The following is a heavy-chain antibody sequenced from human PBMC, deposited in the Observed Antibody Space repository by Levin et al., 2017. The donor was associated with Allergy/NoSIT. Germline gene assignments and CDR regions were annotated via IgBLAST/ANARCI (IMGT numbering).Heavy chain of an antibody. CDR3: ARGSPYYYGSGSYYDPPTYNWFDP. CDR2: IYHSGST. Sequence: SSETLSLTCAVSGGSISSGGYSWSWIRQPPGKGLEWIGYIYHSGSTYYNPSLKSRVTISVDRSKNQFSLKLSSVTAADTAVYYCARGSPYYYGSGSYYDPPTYNWFDPWGQGTLVTVSS. CDR1: GGSISSGGYS. D-gene: IGHD3-10*01. J-gene: IGHJ5*02. V-gene: IGHV4-30-2*01.